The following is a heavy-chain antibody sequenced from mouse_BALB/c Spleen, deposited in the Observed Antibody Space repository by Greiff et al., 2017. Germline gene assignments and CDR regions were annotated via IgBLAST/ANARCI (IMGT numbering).Heavy chain of an antibody. CDR2: ISSGGSYT. J-gene: IGHJ2*01. CDR1: GFTFSSYT. V-gene: IGHV5-6-4*01. D-gene: IGHD2-1*01. CDR3: TRDQGDVNYKTL. Sequence: EVMLVESGGGLVKPGGSLKLSCAASGFTFSSYTMSWVRQTPEKRLEWVATISSGGSYTYYPDSVKGRFTISRDNAKNTLYLQMSSLKSEDTAMYYCTRDQGDVNYKTLWGQGTTLTVSS.